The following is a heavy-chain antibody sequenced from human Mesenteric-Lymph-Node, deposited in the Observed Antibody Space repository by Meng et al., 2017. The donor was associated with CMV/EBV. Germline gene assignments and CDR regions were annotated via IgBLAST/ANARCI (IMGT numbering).Heavy chain of an antibody. V-gene: IGHV3-7*01. CDR1: GFSISPDY. Sequence: GESLKISCAVSGFSISPDYMTWVRQAPGKGLEWVANINQEGSAKYYADSVKGRFTISRDNAKNTLYLEMNSLRAEDTAVYYCARGNGVGATIYGMDAWGQGTTVTVSS. CDR3: ARGNGVGATIYGMDA. J-gene: IGHJ6*02. D-gene: IGHD1-26*01. CDR2: INQEGSAK.